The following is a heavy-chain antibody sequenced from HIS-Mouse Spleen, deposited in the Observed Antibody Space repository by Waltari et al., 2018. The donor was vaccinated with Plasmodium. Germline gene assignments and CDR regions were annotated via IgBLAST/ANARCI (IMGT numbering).Heavy chain of an antibody. CDR3: ARKGQYSGSYYFDY. J-gene: IGHJ4*02. CDR1: GGTLSSYA. V-gene: IGHV1-69*04. Sequence: VQLVQPGAEVKTPGSSVKVPCKASGGTLSSYAISWVRQAPGQGLAWMGRIIPILGIANYAQKFQGRVTITADKSTSTAYMELSSLRSEDTAVYYCARKGQYSGSYYFDYWGQGTLVTVSS. CDR2: IIPILGIA. D-gene: IGHD1-26*01.